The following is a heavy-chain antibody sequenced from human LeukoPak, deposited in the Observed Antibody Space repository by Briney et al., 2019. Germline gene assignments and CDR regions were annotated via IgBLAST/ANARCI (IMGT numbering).Heavy chain of an antibody. Sequence: SETLSLTCAVYGGSFSGYYWSWIRQPPGKGLEWIGEINHSGSTNYNPSLKSRVTISVDTSKNQFSLKLSSVTAADTAVYCCARGRYDYGDYYFDYWGQGTLVTVSS. V-gene: IGHV4-34*01. J-gene: IGHJ4*02. CDR3: ARGRYDYGDYYFDY. CDR2: INHSGST. CDR1: GGSFSGYY. D-gene: IGHD4-17*01.